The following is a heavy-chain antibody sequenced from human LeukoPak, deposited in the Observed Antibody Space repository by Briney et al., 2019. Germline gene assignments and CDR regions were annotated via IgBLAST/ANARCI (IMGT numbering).Heavy chain of an antibody. CDR3: TRAHRRGMVYANYVVY. CDR2: IRSKAYGGTT. Sequence: PGGSLRLSCTAPGFTFGDYAMSWVRQAPGKGLEWVGFIRSKAYGGTTEYAASVKGRFTISRDDSKSIAYLQMNSLKTEDTAVYYCTRAHRRGMVYANYVVYWGQGTLVTVSS. V-gene: IGHV3-49*04. J-gene: IGHJ4*02. D-gene: IGHD2-8*01. CDR1: GFTFGDYA.